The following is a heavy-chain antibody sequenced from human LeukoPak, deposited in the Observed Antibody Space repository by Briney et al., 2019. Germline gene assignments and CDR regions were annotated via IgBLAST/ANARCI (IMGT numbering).Heavy chain of an antibody. CDR3: ARGVRYFDWSGYDY. D-gene: IGHD3-9*01. CDR2: IYYSGST. J-gene: IGHJ4*02. V-gene: IGHV4-59*01. CDR1: GGSISSYY. Sequence: PSETLSLTCTVSGGSISSYYWSWIRQPPGKGLEWIGYIYYSGSTNYNPSLESRVTISVDTSKNQFSLKLSSVTAADTAVYYCARGVRYFDWSGYDYWGQGTLVTVSS.